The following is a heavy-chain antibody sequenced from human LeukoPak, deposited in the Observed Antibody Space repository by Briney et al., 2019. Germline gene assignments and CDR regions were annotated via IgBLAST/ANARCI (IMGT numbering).Heavy chain of an antibody. CDR1: GFTFSSFA. CDR3: AKSHSVVRRGYFDY. Sequence: GGSLRLSCAASGFTFSSFAMSWVRQAPGKGLEGLSTISDSGGSTYYADSVRGRFTISRDNSKDTLYVQMNSLGAEDAAVYYCAKSHSVVRRGYFDYWGQGALVTVSS. V-gene: IGHV3-23*01. CDR2: ISDSGGST. J-gene: IGHJ4*02. D-gene: IGHD2-2*01.